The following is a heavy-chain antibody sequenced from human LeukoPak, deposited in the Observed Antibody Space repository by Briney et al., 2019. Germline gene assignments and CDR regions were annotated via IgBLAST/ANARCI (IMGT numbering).Heavy chain of an antibody. D-gene: IGHD4-17*01. CDR1: GFTVSSND. CDR3: ARVVDHDYGDYYLDY. CDR2: IYSGGST. Sequence: GGSLRLSCAASGFTVSSNDMSWVRQAPGKGLECISVIYSGGSTDYADSVKGRLTISRDNSKNTLYLQMNSLRAEDTAVYYCARVVDHDYGDYYLDYWGQGTLVAVSS. J-gene: IGHJ4*02. V-gene: IGHV3-53*01.